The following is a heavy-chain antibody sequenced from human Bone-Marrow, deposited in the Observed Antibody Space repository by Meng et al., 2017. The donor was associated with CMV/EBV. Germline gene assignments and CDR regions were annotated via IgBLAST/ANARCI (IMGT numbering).Heavy chain of an antibody. CDR3: AKSIVGATRGY. D-gene: IGHD1-26*01. CDR1: GFTFSNYG. J-gene: IGHJ4*02. CDR2: IRFDESNK. Sequence: GESLKISCAASGFTFSNYGMHWVRQAPGKGLEWVAFIRFDESNKYYADSVKGRLTISRDNSKNTLYLQMNSLRDEDTAVYYCAKSIVGATRGYWGPGKLVTVAS. V-gene: IGHV3-30*02.